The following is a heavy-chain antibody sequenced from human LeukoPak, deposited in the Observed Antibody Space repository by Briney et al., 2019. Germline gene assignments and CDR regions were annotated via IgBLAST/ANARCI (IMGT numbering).Heavy chain of an antibody. D-gene: IGHD1-26*01. CDR1: GYTFTSYG. CDR2: ISAYNGNT. V-gene: IGHV1-18*01. Sequence: ASVKVSCKASGYTFTSYGISWVRQAPGQGLEWMGWISAYNGNTNYAQKLQGRVTMTTDTSTSTAYMELRSLRSDDTAVYYCARDDRWELLRHAGFVYWDQGTLVTVSS. J-gene: IGHJ4*02. CDR3: ARDDRWELLRHAGFVY.